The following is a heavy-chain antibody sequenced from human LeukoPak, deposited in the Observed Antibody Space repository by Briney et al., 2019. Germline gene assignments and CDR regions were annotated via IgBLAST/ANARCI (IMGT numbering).Heavy chain of an antibody. D-gene: IGHD2-2*01. CDR3: AKGATSCSSTSCPDTFDI. J-gene: IGHJ3*02. Sequence: GGSLRLSCAASGFSFSSHGMNWVRQAPGKGREWVAVIWYGESNKYYADSVKGRFTISRDNSKNTLYLQMNSLRAEDTAVYYCAKGATSCSSTSCPDTFDIWGQGTMVTVSS. V-gene: IGHV3-30*02. CDR1: GFSFSSHG. CDR2: IWYGESNK.